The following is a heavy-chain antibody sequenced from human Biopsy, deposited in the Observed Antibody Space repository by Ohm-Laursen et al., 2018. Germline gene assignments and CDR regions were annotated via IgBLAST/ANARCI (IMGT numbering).Heavy chain of an antibody. V-gene: IGHV1-69*08. Sequence: SVKVSCKASSYTFTDYNIHWMRQAPGQGLEWMGRIIPILRTAAYAQTFLGRVTITADSPTSTVDMELTSLTSDGPAVYFCAREAIGYQLPCDDWGQGTLVTVSS. CDR1: SYTFTDYN. J-gene: IGHJ4*02. CDR2: IIPILRTA. CDR3: AREAIGYQLPCDD. D-gene: IGHD2-2*01.